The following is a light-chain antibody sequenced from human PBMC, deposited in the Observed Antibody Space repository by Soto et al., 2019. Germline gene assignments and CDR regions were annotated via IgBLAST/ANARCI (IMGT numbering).Light chain of an antibody. V-gene: IGLV2-14*01. CDR1: SSDVGSYKN. CDR3: SSYTGSSSSWL. CDR2: EVS. J-gene: IGLJ3*02. Sequence: QSALTQPASVSGSPGQSITISCTGTSSDVGSYKNVSWYQQHPGKAPKLLIFEVSGRPSGVSSRFSGSQSGNAASLTISGLQAEDEADYYCSSYTGSSSSWLFGGGTKVTVL.